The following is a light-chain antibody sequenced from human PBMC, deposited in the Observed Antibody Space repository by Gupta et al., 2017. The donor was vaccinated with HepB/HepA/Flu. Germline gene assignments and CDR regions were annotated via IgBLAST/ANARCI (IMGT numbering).Light chain of an antibody. V-gene: IGKV3-15*01. CDR2: GAS. J-gene: IGKJ1*01. CDR1: QSISSD. Sequence: EIVMTQSPATLSVSPGDRATVSCRASQSISSDLAWYQQKPGQAPRLLIYGASTRATGIPARFSGSGSGTEFTLTISSLQTADFAIYYCQQYKTWPPWTFGQGTKVEIK. CDR3: QQYKTWPPWT.